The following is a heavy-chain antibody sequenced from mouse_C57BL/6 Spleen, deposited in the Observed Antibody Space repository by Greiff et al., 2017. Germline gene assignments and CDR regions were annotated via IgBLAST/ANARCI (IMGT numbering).Heavy chain of an antibody. CDR2: INPGSGGT. CDR1: GYAFTNYL. D-gene: IGHD3-2*02. CDR3: ARGSSGFAY. J-gene: IGHJ3*01. V-gene: IGHV1-54*01. Sequence: VQLQQSGAELVRPGTSVKVSCKASGYAFTNYLIEWVKQRPGQGLEWIGVINPGSGGTNYNEKFKGKATLTADKSSSTAYMQLNSLTSEDSAVYFCARGSSGFAYWGQGTLVTVSA.